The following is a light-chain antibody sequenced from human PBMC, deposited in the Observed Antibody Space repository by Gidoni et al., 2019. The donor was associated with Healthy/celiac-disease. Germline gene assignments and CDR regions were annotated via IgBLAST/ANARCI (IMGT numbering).Light chain of an antibody. V-gene: IGKV1-39*01. CDR2: AAS. Sequence: DIQMTQSPSSLSASVGDRVTITCRASQSISSYLNWYQQKPGKAPKLLIYAASSLQSGVPSRFSGSGSGTDFTLTISSLQPEDFATYYCQQSYSTSWRSXQXTKVEIK. CDR1: QSISSY. CDR3: QQSYSTSWR. J-gene: IGKJ1*01.